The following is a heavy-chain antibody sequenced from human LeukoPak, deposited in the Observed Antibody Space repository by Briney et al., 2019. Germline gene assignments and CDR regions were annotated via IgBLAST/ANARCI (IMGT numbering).Heavy chain of an antibody. D-gene: IGHD2-15*01. CDR1: GFTFSSYA. J-gene: IGHJ4*02. CDR2: ISGSDGGT. V-gene: IGHV3-23*01. Sequence: PGGSLRLSCAASGFTFSSYAMSWVRRAPGKGLEWVSGISGSDGGTYNADSVKGRFTISRDNSKNTLYLQMSSLRAEDAAVYYCAKGSLSYCSGRCYYFDYWGQGTLVTVSS. CDR3: AKGSLSYCSGRCYYFDY.